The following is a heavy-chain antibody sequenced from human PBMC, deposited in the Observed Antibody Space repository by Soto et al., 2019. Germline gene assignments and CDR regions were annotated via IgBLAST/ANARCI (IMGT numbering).Heavy chain of an antibody. CDR1: GGSFSGYY. V-gene: IGHV4-34*01. CDR3: ARAAYCSGGSCLYYYSYGMDV. Sequence: PSETLSLTCAVYGGSFSGYYWSWIRQPPGKGLEWIGEINHSGSTNYNPSLKSRVTIAVDTSKNQFSLKLSSVTAADTAVYYCARAAYCSGGSCLYYYSYGMDVWGQGTTVTVSS. J-gene: IGHJ6*02. CDR2: INHSGST. D-gene: IGHD2-15*01.